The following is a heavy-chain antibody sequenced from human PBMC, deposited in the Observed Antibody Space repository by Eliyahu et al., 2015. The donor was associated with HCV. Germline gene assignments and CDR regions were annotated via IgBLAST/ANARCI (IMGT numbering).Heavy chain of an antibody. D-gene: IGHD1-26*01. CDR3: AKGHPVGATLDY. Sequence: QVQLVESGGGVVQPGSXGFTFSSYGMHWVRQAPGKGLEWVAVISYDGSNKYYADSVKGRFTISRDNSKNTLYLQMNSLRAEDTAVYYCAKGHPVGATLDYWGQGTLVTVSS. CDR2: ISYDGSNK. V-gene: IGHV3-30*18. J-gene: IGHJ4*02. CDR1: GFTFSSYG.